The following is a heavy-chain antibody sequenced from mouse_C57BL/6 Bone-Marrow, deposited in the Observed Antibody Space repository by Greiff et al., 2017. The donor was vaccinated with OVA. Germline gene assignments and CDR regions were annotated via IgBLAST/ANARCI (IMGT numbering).Heavy chain of an antibody. CDR2: IWSGGSP. D-gene: IGHD2-5*01. CDR3: ARMAYYSNSNYFDN. V-gene: IGHV2-2*01. CDR1: GFSLTNYG. Sequence: VHLVESGPGLVQPSQSLSITCTVSGFSLTNYGVHWVRQSPGKGLEWLGAIWSGGSPDYNEAFISRLSISKDNSESQVFFKMNSLQADDTAIYYCARMAYYSNSNYFDNWGQGTTLTVSS. J-gene: IGHJ2*01.